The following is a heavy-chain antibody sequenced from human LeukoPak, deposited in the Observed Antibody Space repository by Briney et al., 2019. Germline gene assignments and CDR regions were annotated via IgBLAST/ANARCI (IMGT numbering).Heavy chain of an antibody. CDR1: GGSISSSSYY. J-gene: IGHJ5*02. CDR2: IYYSGST. CDR3: ARQVYSSGWFP. V-gene: IGHV4-39*01. Sequence: SETLSLTCTVSGGSISSSSYYWGWIRQPPGKGLEWIGSIYYSGSTYHNPSLKSRVTISVGTSKNQFSLKLSSVTAADTAVYYCARQVYSSGWFPWGQGTLVTVSS. D-gene: IGHD6-19*01.